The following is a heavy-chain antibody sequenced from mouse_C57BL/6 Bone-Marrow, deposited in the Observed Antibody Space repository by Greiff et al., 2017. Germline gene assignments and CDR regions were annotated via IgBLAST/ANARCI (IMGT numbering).Heavy chain of an antibody. CDR1: GFTFRDYG. CDR3: ARSVLYAMDY. V-gene: IGHV5-17*01. Sequence: EVTLVASGGGLVKPGGSLKLSCAASGFTFRDYGMHWVRQAPEKGLAWVAYISSGSSTIYYADTVKGRFTISRDNAKNTLFLQMTSLRSEDTAMYYCARSVLYAMDYWGQGTSVTVSS. J-gene: IGHJ4*01. CDR2: ISSGSSTI.